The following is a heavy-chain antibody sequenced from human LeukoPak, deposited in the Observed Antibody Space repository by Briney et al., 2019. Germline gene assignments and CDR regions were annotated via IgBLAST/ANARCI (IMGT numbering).Heavy chain of an antibody. J-gene: IGHJ6*03. Sequence: GGSLRLSCAASGITFSSDTMNWVRQAPGKGLEWVSAISGGGGTTHNTHSVKGRFTISRDNAKNSLYLQMNSLRAEDTAVYYCARGVQLWFGELFYYYYYYMDVWGKGTTVTISS. CDR2: ISGGGGTT. CDR3: ARGVQLWFGELFYYYYYYMDV. V-gene: IGHV3-21*01. CDR1: GITFSSDT. D-gene: IGHD3-10*01.